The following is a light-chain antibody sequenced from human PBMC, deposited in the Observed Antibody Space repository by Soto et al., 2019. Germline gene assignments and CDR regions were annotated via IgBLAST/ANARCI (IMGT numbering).Light chain of an antibody. CDR2: DVS. CDR3: TSYTGSSTVL. V-gene: IGLV2-14*01. CDR1: SSDVGGYNY. J-gene: IGLJ2*01. Sequence: QSALTQPASVAESPGQSITISCTGTSSDVGGYNYASWYQQHPGKPPKLMIYDVSNRPSGVSNRFSGSKSGNTASLTISGLQAEDEADYYCTSYTGSSTVLFGGGTQLTV.